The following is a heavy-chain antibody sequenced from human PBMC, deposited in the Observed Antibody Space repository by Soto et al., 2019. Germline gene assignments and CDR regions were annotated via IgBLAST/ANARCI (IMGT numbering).Heavy chain of an antibody. J-gene: IGHJ4*02. CDR3: ARAATTALFDY. CDR1: VGSISIYY. Sequence: SETLSVTCTVSVGSISIYYWSWIRQPPGKGLEWIGYIYYSGSTNYNPSLKSRVTISVDTSKNQFSLKLSSVTAADTAVYYCARAATTALFDYWGQGTLVTV. CDR2: IYYSGST. V-gene: IGHV4-59*01.